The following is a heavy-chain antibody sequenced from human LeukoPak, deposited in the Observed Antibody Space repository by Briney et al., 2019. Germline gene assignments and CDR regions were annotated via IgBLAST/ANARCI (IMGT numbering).Heavy chain of an antibody. Sequence: GASVKVSCKASGYTFTSYGISWVRQAPGQGLEWMGWISAYNGNTIYAQKFQGRVTMTEDTSTDTAYMELSSLRSEDTAVYYCATAKDRCSGGSCYDFDYWGQGTLVTVSS. CDR1: GYTFTSYG. J-gene: IGHJ4*02. D-gene: IGHD2-15*01. CDR2: ISAYNGNT. CDR3: ATAKDRCSGGSCYDFDY. V-gene: IGHV1-18*01.